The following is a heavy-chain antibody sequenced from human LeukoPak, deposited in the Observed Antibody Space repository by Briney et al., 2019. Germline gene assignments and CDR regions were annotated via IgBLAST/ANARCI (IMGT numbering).Heavy chain of an antibody. Sequence: GGSLRLSCAASGFTFSSYGMHWVRQAPGKGLEWVAVIWYDGSNKYYADSVKGRFTISRDNSKNTLYLQMNSLRAEDTAVYYCATPGITGTGALDYWGQGTLVTVSS. V-gene: IGHV3-33*01. CDR3: ATPGITGTGALDY. CDR1: GFTFSSYG. J-gene: IGHJ4*02. D-gene: IGHD1-7*01. CDR2: IWYDGSNK.